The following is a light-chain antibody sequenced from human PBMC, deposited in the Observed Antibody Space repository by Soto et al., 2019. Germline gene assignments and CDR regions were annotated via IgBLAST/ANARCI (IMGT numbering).Light chain of an antibody. CDR1: SNDVGYYNY. J-gene: IGLJ3*02. CDR2: EVT. Sequence: QSVLSQPASVSGSPGQSITISCTGTSNDVGYYNYVSWYLQHPGQAPKLMISEVTTRPSGVSDRFSGSKSGNTASLTISRLQAEDEAHYYCSSYTTAYTQVFGGGTQLTVL. CDR3: SSYTTAYTQV. V-gene: IGLV2-14*01.